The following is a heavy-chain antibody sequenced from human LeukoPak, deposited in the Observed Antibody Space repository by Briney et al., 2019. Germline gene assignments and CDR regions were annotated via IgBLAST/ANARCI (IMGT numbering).Heavy chain of an antibody. CDR3: ARDFRGYDAFDI. Sequence: PGGSLRLSCAASGFTFSSYGMHWVRQAPGKGLEWVAVIWYDGSNKYYADSVKGRFTISRDNSKNTLYLQMNSLRAEDTAVYYCARDFRGYDAFDIWGQGTMATVSS. V-gene: IGHV3-33*08. CDR2: IWYDGSNK. CDR1: GFTFSSYG. D-gene: IGHD1-1*01. J-gene: IGHJ3*02.